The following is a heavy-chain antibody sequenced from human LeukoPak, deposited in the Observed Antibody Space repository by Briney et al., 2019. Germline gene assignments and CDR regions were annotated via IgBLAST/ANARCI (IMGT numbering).Heavy chain of an antibody. Sequence: SETLSLTCAVSGYSISSGYYWGWIRQPPGKGLEWIGSIYHSGSTYYNPSLKSRVTISVDTSKNQFSLKLSSVTAADTAVYYCARGRIFEKRYYYYMDVWGKGTTVTVSS. V-gene: IGHV4-38-2*01. CDR2: IYHSGST. CDR3: ARGRIFEKRYYYYMDV. J-gene: IGHJ6*03. CDR1: GYSISSGYY. D-gene: IGHD1-26*01.